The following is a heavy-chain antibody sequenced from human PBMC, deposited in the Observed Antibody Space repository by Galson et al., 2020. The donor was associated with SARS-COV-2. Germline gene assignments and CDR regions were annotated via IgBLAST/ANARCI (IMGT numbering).Heavy chain of an antibody. CDR2: IYYSGST. D-gene: IGHD6-13*01. J-gene: IGHJ4*02. CDR3: ARYIAAAGLNYFDY. CDR1: GGSISSGDYY. Sequence: SETLSLTCTVSGGSISSGDYYWSWIRQPPGKGLEWIGYIYYSGSTYYNPSLKSRVTISVDTSKNQFSLKLSSVTAADTAVYYCARYIAAAGLNYFDYRGQGTLVTVSS. V-gene: IGHV4-30-4*08.